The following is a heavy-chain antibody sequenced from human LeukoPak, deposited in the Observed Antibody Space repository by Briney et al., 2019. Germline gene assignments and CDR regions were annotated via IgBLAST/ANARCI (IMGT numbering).Heavy chain of an antibody. CDR3: ARGPICSSTSCYTFHPAFDI. Sequence: ASVKVSCKASGGTFSSYAISWVRQAPGQGLEWMGRIIPILGIANYAQKFQGRVTITADKSTSTAYMELSSLRSEDTAVYYCARGPICSSTSCYTFHPAFDIWGQGTMVTVSS. CDR1: GGTFSSYA. CDR2: IIPILGIA. V-gene: IGHV1-69*04. J-gene: IGHJ3*02. D-gene: IGHD2-2*02.